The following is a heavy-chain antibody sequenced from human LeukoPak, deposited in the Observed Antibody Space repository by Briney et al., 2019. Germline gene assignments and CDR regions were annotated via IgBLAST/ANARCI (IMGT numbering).Heavy chain of an antibody. V-gene: IGHV4-34*01. Sequence: RTSETLSLTCTVYGGSFSGYYWSWIRQPPGKGLEWIGEINHSGSTNYNPSLKSRVTISVDTSKNQFSLKLSSVTAADTAVYYCARSPPPDSDIVVVPAAILFDYWGQGTLVTVSS. CDR3: ARSPPPDSDIVVVPAAILFDY. CDR2: INHSGST. D-gene: IGHD2-2*01. J-gene: IGHJ4*02. CDR1: GGSFSGYY.